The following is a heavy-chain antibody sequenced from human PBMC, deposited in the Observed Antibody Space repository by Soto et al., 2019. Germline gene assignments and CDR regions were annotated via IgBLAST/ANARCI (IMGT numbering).Heavy chain of an antibody. CDR3: ARGWGRIFDY. CDR1: GGSFSGYY. J-gene: IGHJ4*02. Sequence: QVQLQQWGAGLLKPSETLSLTCAVYGGSFSGYYWNWIRQPPGKGLEWIGEINHSGSTNYNPSLRSRVTLSVDTAKNQFSLKLSSVTAAVTAVYYCARGWGRIFDYWGQGTLVTVSS. CDR2: INHSGST. D-gene: IGHD7-27*01. V-gene: IGHV4-34*01.